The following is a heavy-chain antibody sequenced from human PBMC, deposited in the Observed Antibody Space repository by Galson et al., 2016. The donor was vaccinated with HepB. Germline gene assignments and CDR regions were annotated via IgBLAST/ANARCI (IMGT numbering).Heavy chain of an antibody. Sequence: ETLSLTCAVSGGSINSYYWNWIRQSPGKGLEWIGLISQTGYNIYSHSLMSRVTISSDTSTTHFSLNLSPVTAADTAVYYCARTSGTNYYHYGMDIWGQGTTVTVSS. V-gene: IGHV4-59*01. CDR3: ARTSGTNYYHYGMDI. CDR2: ISQTGYN. J-gene: IGHJ6*02. CDR1: GGSINSYY. D-gene: IGHD2-8*01.